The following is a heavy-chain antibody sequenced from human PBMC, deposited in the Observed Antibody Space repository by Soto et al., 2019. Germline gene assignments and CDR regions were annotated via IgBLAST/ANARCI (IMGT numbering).Heavy chain of an antibody. CDR1: GGSISSYD. J-gene: IGHJ3*02. V-gene: IGHV4-59*08. CDR2: IYYSGST. Sequence: SETLSLTWTVSGGSISSYDWSWIRQPPGQGLEWIGYIYYSGSTNYNPSLKSRVTISVDTSKNQFSLKLSSVTAADTAVYYCARRYSSAFDIWGQGTMVTVSS. CDR3: ARRYSSAFDI. D-gene: IGHD6-13*01.